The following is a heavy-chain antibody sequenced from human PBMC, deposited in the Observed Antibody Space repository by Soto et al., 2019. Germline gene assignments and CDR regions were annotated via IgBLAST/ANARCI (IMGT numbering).Heavy chain of an antibody. CDR1: GGTFSSYA. D-gene: IGHD3-16*01. CDR2: IIPIFGTA. J-gene: IGHJ3*02. CDR3: ERGEGDYDFVWGSFEFDI. Sequence: QVQLVQSGAEVKKPGSSVKVSCKASGGTFSSYASSWGRQAPGQGLEWMGGIIPIFGTANYAQKFQGRVTITADEDTTIDYLELRILKYEDTAVYYRERGEGDYDFVWGSFEFDIWGQGTMVTVSS. V-gene: IGHV1-69*12.